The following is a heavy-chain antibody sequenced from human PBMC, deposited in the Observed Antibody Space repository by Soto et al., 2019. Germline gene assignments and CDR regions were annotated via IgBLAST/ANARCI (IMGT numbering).Heavy chain of an antibody. CDR1: GASISGGDYY. J-gene: IGHJ4*02. CDR2: IYYTGNT. Sequence: QVQLQESGPGLVKPSQTLSLTCTVSGASISGGDYYWTWIRQPPGKGLEWIGSIYYTGNTYSNPSLESRLSISVDPSNNQFALTLTSVTAPDPAIYYCARATYDSSTYCLGYWGQGTLVTVSS. CDR3: ARATYDSSTYCLGY. D-gene: IGHD3-22*01. V-gene: IGHV4-30-4*01.